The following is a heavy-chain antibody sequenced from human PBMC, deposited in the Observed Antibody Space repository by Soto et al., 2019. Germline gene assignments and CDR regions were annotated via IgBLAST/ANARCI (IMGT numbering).Heavy chain of an antibody. J-gene: IGHJ6*02. CDR2: INPSGGST. CDR3: ARGDWNYYYGMDV. CDR1: GYTFTRYY. D-gene: IGHD2-21*01. V-gene: IGHV1-46*03. Sequence: QVQLVQSGVEVKKPGASVKVSCKASGYTFTRYYMHWVRQAPGQGFEWMGIINPSGGSTTYAQKFQGRVTMNSDPSTSTVYMELSSLRSEDTAVYYCARGDWNYYYGMDVWGQGTTVTVSS.